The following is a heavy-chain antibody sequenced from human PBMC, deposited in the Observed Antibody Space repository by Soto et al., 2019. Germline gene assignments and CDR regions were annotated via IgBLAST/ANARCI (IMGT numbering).Heavy chain of an antibody. V-gene: IGHV3-33*01. CDR3: ARGYGDYDYYFDY. J-gene: IGHJ4*02. Sequence: GGSLRLSCAASGFTFSSYGMHWVRQAPGKGLEWVAVIWYDGSNKYYADSVKGRFTISRDNSKNTLYLQMNSLRAEDTAVYYCARGYGDYDYYFDYWGQGTLVTVSS. CDR1: GFTFSSYG. D-gene: IGHD4-17*01. CDR2: IWYDGSNK.